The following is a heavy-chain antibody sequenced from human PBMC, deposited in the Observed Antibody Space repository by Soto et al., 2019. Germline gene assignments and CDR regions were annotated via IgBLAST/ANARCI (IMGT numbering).Heavy chain of an antibody. Sequence: ASVKVSCKASGYDFTAYDINWVRQASGQGLEWMGWMNPINGATGTARRFQGRASMTRNTDTGTAYLELTSLRSDDTAVYFCGRGPSPRAPAGGTPYYYAVDVWGQGTTVTVSS. V-gene: IGHV1-8*02. J-gene: IGHJ6*02. CDR3: GRGPSPRAPAGGTPYYYAVDV. CDR2: MNPINGAT. CDR1: GYDFTAYD. D-gene: IGHD2-2*01.